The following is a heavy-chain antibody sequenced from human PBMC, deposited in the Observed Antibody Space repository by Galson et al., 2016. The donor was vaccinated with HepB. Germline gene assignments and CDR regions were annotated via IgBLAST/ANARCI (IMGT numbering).Heavy chain of an antibody. D-gene: IGHD2-2*01. CDR1: GYTFTSYA. V-gene: IGHV1-3*01. CDR2: INPGNGNT. J-gene: IGHJ6*02. Sequence: SVKVSCKASGYTFTSYAMHWVRQAPGQRLEWMGWINPGNGNTKYSQKFQGRVTITRDTSASTAYMELSSLRSEDTAVYYCARDPLNCSSTSCYDYYYYVMDVWGQGTTVTVSS. CDR3: ARDPLNCSSTSCYDYYYYVMDV.